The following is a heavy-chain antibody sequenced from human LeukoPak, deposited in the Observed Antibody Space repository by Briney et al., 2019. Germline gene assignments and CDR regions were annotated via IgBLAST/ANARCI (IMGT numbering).Heavy chain of an antibody. CDR3: ARDSPLTYGDYVDY. V-gene: IGHV3-30*04. CDR1: GFTFSSYA. CDR2: ISYDGSNK. J-gene: IGHJ4*02. Sequence: GGSLRLSCAASGFTFSSYAMHWVRQAPGKGLEWVAVISYDGSNKYYADSVKGRFTISRDNSKNTLYLQMNSLRAEDTAVYYCARDSPLTYGDYVDYWGQGTLVTVSS. D-gene: IGHD4-17*01.